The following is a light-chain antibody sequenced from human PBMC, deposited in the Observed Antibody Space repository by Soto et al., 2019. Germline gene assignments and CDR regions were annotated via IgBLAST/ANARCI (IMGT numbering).Light chain of an antibody. CDR3: QQYGSSII. J-gene: IGKJ5*01. CDR2: DAS. CDR1: QSFSSSY. Sequence: EIVLTRSTGTLSFSPGERATLSCRASQSFSSSYLAWYQQKPGQAPRLLIYDASNRATGIPDRFSGSGSGTDFTLTISRLEPEDFAVYYCQQYGSSIIFGQGTRLEIK. V-gene: IGKV3-20*01.